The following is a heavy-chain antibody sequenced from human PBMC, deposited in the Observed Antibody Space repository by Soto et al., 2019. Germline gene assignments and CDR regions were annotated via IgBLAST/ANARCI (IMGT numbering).Heavy chain of an antibody. CDR3: VREVQYDDGVALGY. Sequence: QVQMVQSGAEVKKPGASVKVSCKASGYTFTTYGISWVRQAPGQGLEWMGWISAYTGDTLYTQNLQGRVTMTRDTSTTTAYMELRSLGSDDTAVYYCVREVQYDDGVALGYWGQGTLVTVSS. J-gene: IGHJ4*02. CDR2: ISAYTGDT. D-gene: IGHD7-27*01. V-gene: IGHV1-18*01. CDR1: GYTFTTYG.